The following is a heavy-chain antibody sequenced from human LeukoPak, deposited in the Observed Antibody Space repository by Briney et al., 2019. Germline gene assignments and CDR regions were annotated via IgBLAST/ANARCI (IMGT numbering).Heavy chain of an antibody. D-gene: IGHD3-22*01. CDR1: GFTVSSNF. CDR3: ARHDSSGYPGRLHGMVV. Sequence: GGSLRLSCAASGFTVSSNFMSWVRQAPGKGLEWVSVLYSGGSTYYAESVKGRFTISRDNSKNTLYLQLNSLRAEDTAVYYCARHDSSGYPGRLHGMVVRGQGTTVTASS. V-gene: IGHV3-66*04. J-gene: IGHJ6*02. CDR2: LYSGGST.